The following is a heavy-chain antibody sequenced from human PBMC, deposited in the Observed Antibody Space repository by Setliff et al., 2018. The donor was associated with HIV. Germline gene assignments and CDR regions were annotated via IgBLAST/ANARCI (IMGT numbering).Heavy chain of an antibody. CDR3: AAQYLRVDDAFDI. CDR2: IYSGGNR. CDR1: GFTVSGNY. V-gene: IGHV3-66*02. Sequence: PGGSLRLSRAASGFTVSGNYLNWVRQAPGKGLEWVSVIYSGGNRNYADSVKGRFTISRDISKNTLYLQMNSLTSEDTAVYYCAAQYLRVDDAFDIWGQGTMVTVSS. D-gene: IGHD2-2*01. J-gene: IGHJ3*02.